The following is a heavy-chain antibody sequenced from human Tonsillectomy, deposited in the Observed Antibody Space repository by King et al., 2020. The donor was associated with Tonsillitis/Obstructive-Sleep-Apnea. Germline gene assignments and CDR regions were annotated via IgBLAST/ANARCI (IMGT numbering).Heavy chain of an antibody. CDR2: IRSKAFGWTT. Sequence: VQLVESGGGLVQPGRSLRLSCTASGFTFGDYAMNWVRQAPGKGLEWVSFIRSKAFGWTTEYAASVEGRFTISRDDSKSIAYLQMNSLKTEDTAVYYCTSDSRYTNYESRNYYYYMDVWGKGTTVTVSS. V-gene: IGHV3-49*04. J-gene: IGHJ6*03. D-gene: IGHD4-11*01. CDR3: TSDSRYTNYESRNYYYYMDV. CDR1: GFTFGDYA.